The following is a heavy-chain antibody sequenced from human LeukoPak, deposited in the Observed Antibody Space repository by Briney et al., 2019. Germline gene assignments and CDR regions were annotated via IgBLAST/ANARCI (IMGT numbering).Heavy chain of an antibody. CDR1: GYTFTSYY. D-gene: IGHD3-22*01. V-gene: IGHV1-46*01. Sequence: GASVKVSCKASGYTFTSYYIYWMRQAHGHGLDWMGIINPSGGRTNYAHKFQGRVTMTRDMSTSTVYMELSSLRPEDTAVYYCARGAHVRMYDSNHNCFDPWGQGTLVTVSS. J-gene: IGHJ5*02. CDR2: INPSGGRT. CDR3: ARGAHVRMYDSNHNCFDP.